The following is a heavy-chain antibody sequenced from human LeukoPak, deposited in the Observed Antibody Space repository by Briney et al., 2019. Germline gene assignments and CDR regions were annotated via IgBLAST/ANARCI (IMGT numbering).Heavy chain of an antibody. CDR1: GFTFSSYA. CDR3: ASPPRQSGTVTTDYFDY. Sequence: PGGSLRLACAASGFTFSSYAMSWVRQAPGKGLEWVSATSGSGGSTYYADSVKGRFTISRDNSKNTLYLQMNSLRAEDAAVYYCASPPRQSGTVTTDYFDYWGQGTLVTVSS. V-gene: IGHV3-23*01. D-gene: IGHD4-17*01. CDR2: TSGSGGST. J-gene: IGHJ4*02.